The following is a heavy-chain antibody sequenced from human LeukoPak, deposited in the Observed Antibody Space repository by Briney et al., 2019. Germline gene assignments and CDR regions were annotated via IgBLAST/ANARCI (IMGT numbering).Heavy chain of an antibody. CDR2: ISGSGGST. CDR3: AKGTYSSSPRDY. V-gene: IGHV3-23*01. D-gene: IGHD6-6*01. J-gene: IGHJ4*02. CDR1: GFTFSSCA. Sequence: HPGGSLRLSCAASGFTFSSCAMSWVRQAPGKGLEWVSAISGSGGSTYYAGSVKGRFTISRDNSKNTLFLRMNSLRAEDTAVYYCAKGTYSSSPRDYWGQGTLVTVSS.